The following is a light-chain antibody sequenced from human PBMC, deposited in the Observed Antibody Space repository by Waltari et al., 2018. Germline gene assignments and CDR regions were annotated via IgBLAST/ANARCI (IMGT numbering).Light chain of an antibody. Sequence: QSALTQPASLSGSPGQSITISCTGTSSDIGSYNSVSWYQQHPGEAPKLMIYDVSVRPSGFSNRFSGSKSGNTASLTISGLQAEDEADYYCSSSTSRTALLFGGGTKLTVL. CDR1: SSDIGSYNS. CDR3: SSSTSRTALL. CDR2: DVS. J-gene: IGLJ2*01. V-gene: IGLV2-14*03.